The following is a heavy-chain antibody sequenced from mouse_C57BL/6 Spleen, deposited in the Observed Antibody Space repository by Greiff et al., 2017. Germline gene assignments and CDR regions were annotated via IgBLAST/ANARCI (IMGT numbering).Heavy chain of an antibody. Sequence: VQLQQSGAELAKPGASVKLSCKASGYTFTSYWMHWVKQRPGQGLEWIGYINPSSGYTTYNQKFKDKATLTADKSSSTAYMQLSSLTYEDSAVYYCARDYSNYGGYFDYWGQGTTLTVSS. V-gene: IGHV1-7*01. CDR1: GYTFTSYW. J-gene: IGHJ2*01. CDR3: ARDYSNYGGYFDY. D-gene: IGHD2-5*01. CDR2: INPSSGYT.